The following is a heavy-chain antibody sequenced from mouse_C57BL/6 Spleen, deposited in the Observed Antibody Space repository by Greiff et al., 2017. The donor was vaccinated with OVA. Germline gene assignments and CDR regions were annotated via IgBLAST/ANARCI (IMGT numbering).Heavy chain of an antibody. J-gene: IGHJ3*01. Sequence: QVQLQQPGAELVMPGASVKLSCKASGYTFTSYWMHWVKQMPGQGLEWIGEIDPSDSYTNYNQKFKGKSTLTVDKSSSTAYMQLSSLTSEDSAVYYCARTTGGPAWFAYWGQGTLVTVSA. CDR3: ARTTGGPAWFAY. D-gene: IGHD4-1*01. V-gene: IGHV1-69*01. CDR2: IDPSDSYT. CDR1: GYTFTSYW.